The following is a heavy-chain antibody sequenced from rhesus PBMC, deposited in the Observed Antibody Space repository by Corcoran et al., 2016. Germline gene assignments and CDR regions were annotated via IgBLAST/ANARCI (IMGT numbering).Heavy chain of an antibody. Sequence: DVQLVESGGGLVKPGGSLRLSCVASGFTFSSYEMHWVRQAPGKGLEWVSRSGESVGATYYADSVKGRFTISRDNAKDSLFLQMNSLRAEDTAVYYCTANTVTTSFYFGSWGQGVLVTVSA. CDR3: TANTVTTSFYFGS. D-gene: IGHD4-23*01. V-gene: IGHV3-100*02. J-gene: IGHJ4*01. CDR1: GFTFSSYE. CDR2: SGESVGAT.